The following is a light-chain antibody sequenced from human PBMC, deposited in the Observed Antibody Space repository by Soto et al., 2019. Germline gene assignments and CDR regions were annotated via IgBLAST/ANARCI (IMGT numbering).Light chain of an antibody. CDR3: QSYDIGLSGYV. V-gene: IGLV1-40*01. Sequence: QSVLTQPPSVSGAPGQRVTISCTGSSSNIGAGYDVHWYQQLPGTAPKLLIYGNSNRPSGVPDRFSGSKSGTSASLAITGLQAEDEDDDYCQSYDIGLSGYVFGTGTKLTVL. CDR2: GNS. CDR1: SSNIGAGYD. J-gene: IGLJ1*01.